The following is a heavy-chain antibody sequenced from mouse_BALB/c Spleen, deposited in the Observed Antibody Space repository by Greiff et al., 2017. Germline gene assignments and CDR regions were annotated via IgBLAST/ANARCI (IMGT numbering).Heavy chain of an antibody. Sequence: EVQLQQSGAELVKPGASVKLSCTASGFNFKDSYMHWVKQRPEQGLEWIGRIDHANGNTNYDPKFQGKATITADTSSNTAYLQLSSLTSEDTAVYYCARSGFVTTEDYYAMDYWGQGTSVTVSS. CDR1: GFNFKDSY. J-gene: IGHJ4*01. V-gene: IGHV14-3*02. CDR2: IDHANGNT. D-gene: IGHD2-12*01. CDR3: ARSGFVTTEDYYAMDY.